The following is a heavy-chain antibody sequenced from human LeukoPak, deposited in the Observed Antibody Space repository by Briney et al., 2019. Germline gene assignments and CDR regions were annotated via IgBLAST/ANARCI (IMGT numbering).Heavy chain of an antibody. CDR3: AKAPATYYYYMDV. Sequence: GGSLRLSCAASGFTFSSYGMHWVRQAPGKGLEWVAFIRYDGSNKYYADSVKGRFTISRDNSKNTLYLQMNSLRAEDTAVYYCAKAPATYYYYMDVWGKGTTVTISS. CDR1: GFTFSSYG. V-gene: IGHV3-30*02. CDR2: IRYDGSNK. J-gene: IGHJ6*03.